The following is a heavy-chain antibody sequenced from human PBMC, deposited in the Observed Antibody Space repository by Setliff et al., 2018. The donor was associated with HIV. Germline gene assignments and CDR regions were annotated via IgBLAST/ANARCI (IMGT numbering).Heavy chain of an antibody. Sequence: SETLSLTCAVYGGSLSGHYWTWIRQPPGEGLEWIGEINHSGKTNYNPSLKSRVTISVDTSKNHFSLKLSSVTAADTAVYYCARLTTTYYYDSSAYYHPVWGQGTLVTVSS. CDR1: GGSLSGHY. CDR2: INHSGKT. J-gene: IGHJ4*02. D-gene: IGHD3-22*01. CDR3: ARLTTTYYYDSSAYYHPV. V-gene: IGHV4-34*01.